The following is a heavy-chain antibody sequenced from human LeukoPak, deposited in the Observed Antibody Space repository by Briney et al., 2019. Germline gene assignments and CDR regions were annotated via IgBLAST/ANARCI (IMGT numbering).Heavy chain of an antibody. CDR2: IYYSGST. CDR1: GGSISSSSYY. Sequence: KTSETLSLTCTVSGGSISSSSYYWGWIRQPPGKGLEWIGSIYYSGSTYYNPSLKSRVTISVDTSKNQFSLKLSSVTAADTAVYYCAKDQQQLAYLFDYWGQGTLVTVFS. CDR3: AKDQQQLAYLFDY. J-gene: IGHJ4*02. V-gene: IGHV4-39*02. D-gene: IGHD6-13*01.